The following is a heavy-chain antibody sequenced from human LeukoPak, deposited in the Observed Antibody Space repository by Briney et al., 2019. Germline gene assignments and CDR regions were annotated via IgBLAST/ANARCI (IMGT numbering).Heavy chain of an antibody. D-gene: IGHD3-3*01. CDR2: ISTYNGYS. CDR1: GYIFTKYG. CDR3: ARELRFLPDY. J-gene: IGHJ4*02. V-gene: IGHV1-18*01. Sequence: ASVKVSRKASGYIFTKYGIGWVRQAPGQGLEWMGLISTYNGYSNYAQKFQGRVTMTTDTSTATAFLEVRNLRSDDTAVYYCARELRFLPDYWGQGTLVTVSS.